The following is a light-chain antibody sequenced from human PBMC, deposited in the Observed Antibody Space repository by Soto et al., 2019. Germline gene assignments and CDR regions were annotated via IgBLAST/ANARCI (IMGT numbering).Light chain of an antibody. CDR3: SSYTSGSTYV. CDR1: SSDVGGYNY. J-gene: IGLJ1*01. V-gene: IGLV2-14*01. CDR2: EVS. Sequence: QSVLTQPASVSGSPGQSITISCTGTSSDVGGYNYVSWYQQHPGKAPKLMIYEVSNRPSGVSNRFSGPKSGNTASLTISGLQAEDEADYYCSSYTSGSTYVFGTGTKVTVL.